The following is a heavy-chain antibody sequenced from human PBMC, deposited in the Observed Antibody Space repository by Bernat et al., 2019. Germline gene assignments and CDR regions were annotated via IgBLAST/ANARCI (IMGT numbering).Heavy chain of an antibody. J-gene: IGHJ4*02. D-gene: IGHD6-13*01. V-gene: IGHV3-7*01. CDR3: ARDRARSSRWFSGLDY. Sequence: VQLVESGGGLVQPGGSLRLSCAASGFTFSNYWMSWVRQAPGKGLEWVANIKQDGSDKYYVDSVKGRFTISRDDAKNSLYLQMNSLRGEDTALYYCARDRARSSRWFSGLDYWGQGTLVTVSS. CDR1: GFTFSNYW. CDR2: IKQDGSDK.